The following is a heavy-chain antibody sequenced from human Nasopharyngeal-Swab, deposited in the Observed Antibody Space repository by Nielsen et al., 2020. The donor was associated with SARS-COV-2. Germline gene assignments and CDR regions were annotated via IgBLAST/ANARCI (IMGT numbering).Heavy chain of an antibody. D-gene: IGHD3-10*01. CDR2: IYPGDSTL. CDR1: GYSFTSYW. J-gene: IGHJ5*02. Sequence: GESLKISCQGSGYSFTSYWIAWGRQMPGKGLEWMGIIYPGDSTLRYSPSFQGHVTISADRSISTAYLQWSSLRASDTAMYYCTRGSVVIREDNWFDPWGQGTLVTVSS. CDR3: TRGSVVIREDNWFDP. V-gene: IGHV5-51*01.